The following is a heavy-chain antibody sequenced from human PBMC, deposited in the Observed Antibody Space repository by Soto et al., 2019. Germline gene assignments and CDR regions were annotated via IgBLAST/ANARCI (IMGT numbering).Heavy chain of an antibody. D-gene: IGHD6-19*01. CDR1: GGSISSYY. CDR2: IYYSGST. CDR3: ARDPKVGYSSGWLFDY. Sequence: PSETLSLTCTVSGGSISSYYWSWIRKTTGKGLEWIGYIYYSGSTNYNPSLKSRVTISVDTSKNQFSLKLSSVTAADTAVYYCARDPKVGYSSGWLFDYWGHGTLVTVSS. V-gene: IGHV4-59*01. J-gene: IGHJ4*01.